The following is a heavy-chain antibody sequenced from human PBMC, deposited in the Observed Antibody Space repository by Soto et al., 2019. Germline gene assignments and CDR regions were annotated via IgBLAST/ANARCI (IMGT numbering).Heavy chain of an antibody. V-gene: IGHV4-59*01. CDR2: VYNSGST. Sequence: PSETLSLNCTFSGCSISSNYWTWIRQPPGKGLEWIGYVYNSGSTNYNPSLKSRVTISEDTSKSQFSLKVNSMTAADTAVYYCARGGAIAAAGPYYYYGMDVWGQGTTVTLSS. D-gene: IGHD6-13*01. J-gene: IGHJ6*02. CDR1: GCSISSNY. CDR3: ARGGAIAAAGPYYYYGMDV.